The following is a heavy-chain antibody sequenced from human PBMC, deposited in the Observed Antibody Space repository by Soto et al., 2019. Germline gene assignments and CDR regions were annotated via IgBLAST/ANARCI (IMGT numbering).Heavy chain of an antibody. D-gene: IGHD1-26*01. CDR3: AKSRLGATGYYYYGMDV. CDR1: GGSISSGGYS. CDR2: IYHSGST. J-gene: IGHJ6*02. V-gene: IGHV4-30-2*02. Sequence: SETLSPTCAFSGGSISSGGYSLSWIRQPPGKGLEWIGYIYHSGSTYYNPSLKSRVTISVDTSKNQFSLKLSSVTAEDTAVYYCAKSRLGATGYYYYGMDVWGQGTTVTVSS.